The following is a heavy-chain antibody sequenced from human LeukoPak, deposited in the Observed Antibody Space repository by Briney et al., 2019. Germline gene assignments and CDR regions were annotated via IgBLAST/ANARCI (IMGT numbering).Heavy chain of an antibody. Sequence: GGSLRLSRAASGFTFSSYWMHWVRQAPGKGLVWVSRINSDGSSTSYADSVKGRFTISRDNAKNTLYLQMNSLRAEDTAVYYCARTLFVYYDSSGYYYEGDAFDIWGQGTVVTVSS. D-gene: IGHD3-22*01. V-gene: IGHV3-74*01. J-gene: IGHJ3*02. CDR3: ARTLFVYYDSSGYYYEGDAFDI. CDR2: INSDGSST. CDR1: GFTFSSYW.